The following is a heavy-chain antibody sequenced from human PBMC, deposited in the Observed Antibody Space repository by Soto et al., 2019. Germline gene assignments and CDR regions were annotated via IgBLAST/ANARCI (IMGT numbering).Heavy chain of an antibody. CDR2: IYHSGST. Sequence: SETLSLTCAVSGGSISSGGYSWSWIRQPPGKGQEWIGYIYHSGSTYYNPSLKSRVTISVDRSKNQFSLKLSSVTAADTAVYYCARGGVDYYDSSGYYFSPYYFDYWGQGTLVTVSS. CDR3: ARGGVDYYDSSGYYFSPYYFDY. J-gene: IGHJ4*02. D-gene: IGHD3-22*01. CDR1: GGSISSGGYS. V-gene: IGHV4-30-2*01.